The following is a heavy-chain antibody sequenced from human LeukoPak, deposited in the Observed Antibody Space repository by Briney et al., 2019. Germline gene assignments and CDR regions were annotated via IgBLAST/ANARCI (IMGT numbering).Heavy chain of an antibody. CDR1: EFTFSSYA. CDR2: ISGSGGST. Sequence: PGGSLRLSCAASEFTFSSYAMSWVRQAPGKGLEWVSAISGSGGSTYYADSVKGRFTISRDNSKNTLYLQMNSLRAEDTAVYYCAKVSAYCGGDCLKAYYFDYWGQGTLVTVSS. CDR3: AKVSAYCGGDCLKAYYFDY. D-gene: IGHD2-21*02. J-gene: IGHJ4*02. V-gene: IGHV3-23*01.